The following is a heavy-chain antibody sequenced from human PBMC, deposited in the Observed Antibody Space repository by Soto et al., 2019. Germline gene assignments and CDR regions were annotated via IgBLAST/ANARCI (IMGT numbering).Heavy chain of an antibody. J-gene: IGHJ4*02. D-gene: IGHD2-15*01. CDR2: INAGNGNT. V-gene: IGHV1-3*01. Sequence: QAQLVQSGAEVKKPGASVKVSCKASGYTFTSYAMHWVRQAPGQRLEWMGWINAGNGNTKYSQKFQGRVTITRDTSASTAYMELSNLRSEDTAVYYCARGPGGPDGPGDYWGQGTLVTVSS. CDR1: GYTFTSYA. CDR3: ARGPGGPDGPGDY.